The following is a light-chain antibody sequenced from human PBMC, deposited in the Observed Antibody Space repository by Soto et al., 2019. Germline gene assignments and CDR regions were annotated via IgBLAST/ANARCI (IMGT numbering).Light chain of an antibody. CDR2: SNS. CDR1: TSNIGAGHD. CDR3: QSYDSSLSAAV. V-gene: IGLV1-40*01. J-gene: IGLJ3*02. Sequence: QSVLTQPPSVSGAPGQKVIISCTGSTSNIGAGHDVHWYQQLPGTAPKLLIYSNSNRPSGVPDRLSGSKSGTSASLAITGLQVEDEADYYCQSYDSSLSAAVFGGGTKVTVL.